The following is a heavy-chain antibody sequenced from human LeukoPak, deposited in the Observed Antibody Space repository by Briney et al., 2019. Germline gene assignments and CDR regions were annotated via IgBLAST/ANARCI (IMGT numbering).Heavy chain of an antibody. J-gene: IGHJ4*02. V-gene: IGHV3-23*01. CDR1: GFTFNNYA. Sequence: GGSLRLSCAASGFTFNNYAMSWVRQAPGKGLEWVSGIRASGITTYYADSARGRFTISRDDSKNTLFLQMNSLRAEDTAVYYCAKDAAGPEYWGQGTLVTVSS. D-gene: IGHD6-13*01. CDR3: AKDAAGPEY. CDR2: IRASGITT.